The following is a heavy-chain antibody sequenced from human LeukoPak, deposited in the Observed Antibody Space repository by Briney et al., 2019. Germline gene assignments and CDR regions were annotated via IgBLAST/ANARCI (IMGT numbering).Heavy chain of an antibody. D-gene: IGHD6-13*01. Sequence: SETLSLTCTVSGGSISSYYWSWIRQPPGKGLEWIGEINHSGSTNYNPSLKSRVTISVDTSKNQFSLKLSSVTAADTAVYYCARSKGWRQQLAYWYFDLWGRGTLVTVSS. CDR1: GGSISSYY. V-gene: IGHV4-34*01. CDR3: ARSKGWRQQLAYWYFDL. CDR2: INHSGST. J-gene: IGHJ2*01.